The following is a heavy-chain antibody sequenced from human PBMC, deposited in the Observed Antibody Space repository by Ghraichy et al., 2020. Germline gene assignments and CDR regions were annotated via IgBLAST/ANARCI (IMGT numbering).Heavy chain of an antibody. CDR3: ARDNYHATFDV. Sequence: GGSLRLSCAASGFTVRNSGMHWVRRTPGKGLEWVAFIRHDESNTFYADPLKGRFTISRDNSKNTLYLQMDSLRPEDTAMYHCARDNYHATFDVWGQGTMVTVSS. J-gene: IGHJ3*01. CDR2: IRHDESNT. D-gene: IGHD4-11*01. V-gene: IGHV3-30*02. CDR1: GFTVRNSG.